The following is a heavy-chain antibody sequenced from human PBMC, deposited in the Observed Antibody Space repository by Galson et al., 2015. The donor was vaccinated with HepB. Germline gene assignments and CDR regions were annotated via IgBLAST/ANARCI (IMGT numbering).Heavy chain of an antibody. J-gene: IGHJ5*02. D-gene: IGHD4-11*01. CDR3: ATSDYDNFGPLGWFDP. CDR2: ISGRGVGT. Sequence: SLRLSCAAPGFTFFNYAMSWVRRAPGKGLEWVSSISGRGVGTTYSADSVKGRFTISRDNSKTTLYLQMNSLRVEDTAVYYCATSDYDNFGPLGWFDPWGQGTQVTVAS. V-gene: IGHV3-23*01. CDR1: GFTFFNYA.